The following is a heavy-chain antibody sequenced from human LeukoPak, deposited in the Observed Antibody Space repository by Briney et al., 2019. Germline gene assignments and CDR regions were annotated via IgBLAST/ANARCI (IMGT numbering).Heavy chain of an antibody. D-gene: IGHD3-22*01. Sequence: SETLSLTCSVSGDSFSRSDSYWDWIRQPPGKGLEWLGTIYYSGRTYYSPSLKSRVTMSVDTSKNQFSLNLRSVTAADTAVYYCARRRYYDGSGYLEWGQGTLLSVSS. V-gene: IGHV4-39*01. CDR1: GDSFSRSDSY. J-gene: IGHJ1*01. CDR3: ARRRYYDGSGYLE. CDR2: IYYSGRT.